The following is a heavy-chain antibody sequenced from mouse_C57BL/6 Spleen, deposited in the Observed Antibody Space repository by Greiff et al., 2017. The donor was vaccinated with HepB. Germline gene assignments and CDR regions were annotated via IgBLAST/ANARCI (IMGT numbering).Heavy chain of an antibody. J-gene: IGHJ1*03. D-gene: IGHD2-3*01. Sequence: QVQLQQSGTELVKPGASVKLSCKASGYTFTSYWMHWVKQRPGQGLEWIGNINPSNGGTNYNEKFKSKATLTVDKSSSTAYMQLSSLTSEDSAVYYCANPQGVTAWYFDVWGTGTTVTVSS. V-gene: IGHV1-53*01. CDR2: INPSNGGT. CDR3: ANPQGVTAWYFDV. CDR1: GYTFTSYW.